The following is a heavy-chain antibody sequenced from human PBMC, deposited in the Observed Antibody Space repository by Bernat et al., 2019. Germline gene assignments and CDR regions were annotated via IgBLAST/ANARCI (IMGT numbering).Heavy chain of an antibody. D-gene: IGHD3-3*01. J-gene: IGHJ4*02. CDR1: GFTFSSYA. CDR3: AKPHYDFWSGYYY. CDR2: ISGSGSST. Sequence: EVQLLESGGGLVQPGGSLRLSCAASGFTFSSYAMSWVRQAPGKGLEWVSTISGSGSSTYYADSVKGRFTISRDNSKNTLYLQMNSLRAEDTAVYYCAKPHYDFWSGYYYWGQGTLVTVA. V-gene: IGHV3-23*01.